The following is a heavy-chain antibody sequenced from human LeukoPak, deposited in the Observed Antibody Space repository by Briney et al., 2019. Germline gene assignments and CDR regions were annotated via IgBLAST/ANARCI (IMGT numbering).Heavy chain of an antibody. Sequence: PSETLSLTCTASGGSISNSSYYWGWIRQPPGKGLEWIGRIYYSGSTYYNPSLKSRVTISVDTSKNQFSLKLSSVTAAGTAVYYCAREETAYCGGDCYSFDAFDIWGQGTMVTVSS. CDR1: GGSISNSSYY. CDR3: AREETAYCGGDCYSFDAFDI. D-gene: IGHD2-21*02. J-gene: IGHJ3*02. V-gene: IGHV4-39*07. CDR2: IYYSGST.